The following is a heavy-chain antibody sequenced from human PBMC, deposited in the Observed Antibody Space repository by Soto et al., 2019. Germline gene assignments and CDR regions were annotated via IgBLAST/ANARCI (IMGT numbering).Heavy chain of an antibody. CDR3: ARGPSATRPDY. Sequence: QVQLVESGGGVVQPGRSLRLSCAASGFTFNSYAMHWVRQAPGKGLEWVAVIWYDGSNKYYADSVKGRFTISRDNSKNTLYLQMNSLTAEDTAVYYCARGPSATRPDYWGQGTLVTVSS. CDR2: IWYDGSNK. J-gene: IGHJ4*02. CDR1: GFTFNSYA. D-gene: IGHD4-17*01. V-gene: IGHV3-33*01.